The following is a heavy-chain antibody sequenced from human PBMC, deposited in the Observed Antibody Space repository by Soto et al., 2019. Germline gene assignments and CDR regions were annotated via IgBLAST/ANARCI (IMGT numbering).Heavy chain of an antibody. CDR2: MIPIFGRT. CDR1: GVTFSSYA. CDR3: GTYRPIGLGAAPREGVDV. D-gene: IGHD6-13*01. J-gene: IGHJ6*02. Sequence: QVQLVQSGAEVKKPGSSVKVSCKTSGVTFSSYAISWVRQAPVQGLEWMGGMIPIFGRTNYAQKFQGRVKITADESTCTAYMDLTSLRFEDTGLYYCGTYRPIGLGAAPREGVDVWGQGTTVTVSS. V-gene: IGHV1-69*01.